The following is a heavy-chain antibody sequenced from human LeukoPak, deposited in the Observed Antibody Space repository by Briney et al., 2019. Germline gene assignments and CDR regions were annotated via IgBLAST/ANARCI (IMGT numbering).Heavy chain of an antibody. CDR1: GGSISSGGYS. J-gene: IGHJ4*02. Sequence: SQTLSLTCAVSGGSISSGGYSWSWIRQPPGKGLEWIGYTYHSGSTYYNPSLKSRVTISVDRSKNQFSLKLSSVTAADTAVYYCARARGYCSSTSCYFDYWGQGTLVTVSS. D-gene: IGHD2-2*01. CDR3: ARARGYCSSTSCYFDY. CDR2: TYHSGST. V-gene: IGHV4-30-2*01.